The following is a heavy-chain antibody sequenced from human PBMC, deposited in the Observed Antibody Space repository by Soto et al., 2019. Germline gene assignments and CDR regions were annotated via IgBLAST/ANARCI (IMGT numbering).Heavy chain of an antibody. Sequence: QVQLQESGPGLVRPSETLSLTCNVSGGSISNIYCNLLRQTPGKGLEWIGYIFYSGSSNSNASLKSRVTLSVDRSKNQFSLKLNSVTAADTAVYYCARGYNYGLDVWGQGTTVTVS. CDR1: GGSISNIY. CDR3: ARGYNYGLDV. CDR2: IFYSGSS. V-gene: IGHV4-59*01. J-gene: IGHJ6*02.